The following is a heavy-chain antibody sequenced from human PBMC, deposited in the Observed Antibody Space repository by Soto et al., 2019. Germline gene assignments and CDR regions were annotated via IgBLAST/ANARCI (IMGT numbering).Heavy chain of an antibody. D-gene: IGHD1-20*01. J-gene: IGHJ5*02. CDR3: ARQVITGRMGDWFDP. Sequence: ASVKVSCKASGYTFTSYGISWVRQAPGQGLEWMGWISAYNGNTSYAQKLQGRVTMTTDTSTSTAYMELSSLRSEDTAVYYCARQVITGRMGDWFDPWGQGTLVTVSS. CDR1: GYTFTSYG. V-gene: IGHV1-18*01. CDR2: ISAYNGNT.